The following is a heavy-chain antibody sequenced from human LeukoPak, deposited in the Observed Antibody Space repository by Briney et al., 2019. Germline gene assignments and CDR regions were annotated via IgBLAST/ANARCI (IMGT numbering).Heavy chain of an antibody. V-gene: IGHV3-30*18. D-gene: IGHD3-3*01. Sequence: GGSLRLSCAASGFTFSSYGMHWVRQAPGKGLEWVAVISYDGSNRYYADSVKGRFTISRDNSKNTLYLQMNSLRAEDTAVYYCAKGRGVLTTANDYWGQGTLVTVSS. CDR1: GFTFSSYG. CDR2: ISYDGSNR. J-gene: IGHJ4*02. CDR3: AKGRGVLTTANDY.